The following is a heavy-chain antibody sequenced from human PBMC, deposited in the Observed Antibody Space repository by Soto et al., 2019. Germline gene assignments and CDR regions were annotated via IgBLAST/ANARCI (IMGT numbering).Heavy chain of an antibody. Sequence: QVQLVQSGAEVKKPGSSVKVSCKASGGTFSSYAISWVRQAPGQGLEWMGGIIPIFGTANYAQKFQGRVTITAGKSTSTAYMELSSLRSEDTAVYYCARAPYYYDSSGYQAPDYWGQGTLVTVSS. CDR3: ARAPYYYDSSGYQAPDY. J-gene: IGHJ4*02. CDR2: IIPIFGTA. V-gene: IGHV1-69*06. CDR1: GGTFSSYA. D-gene: IGHD3-22*01.